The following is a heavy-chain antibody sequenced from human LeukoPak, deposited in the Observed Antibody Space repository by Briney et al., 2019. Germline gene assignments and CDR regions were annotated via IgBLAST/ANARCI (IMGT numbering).Heavy chain of an antibody. D-gene: IGHD2-2*01. CDR1: GGSISSSSYY. J-gene: IGHJ6*02. CDR2: IYYSGST. CDR3: AGVPAAHYYYYYGMDV. Sequence: ETLSLTCTVSGGSISSSSYYWGWIRQPPGKGLEWIGSIYYSGSTYYNPSLKSRVTISVDTSKNQFSLKLSSVTAADTAVYYCAGVPAAHYYYYYGMDVWGQGATVTVSS. V-gene: IGHV4-39*01.